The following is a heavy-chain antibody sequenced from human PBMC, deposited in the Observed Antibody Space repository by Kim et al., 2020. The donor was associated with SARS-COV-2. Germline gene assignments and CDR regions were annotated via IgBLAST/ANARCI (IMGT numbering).Heavy chain of an antibody. CDR2: IKQDGSEK. Sequence: GGSLRLSCAASGFTFSSYWMSWVRQAPGKGLEWVANIKQDGSEKYYVDSVKGRFTISRDNAKNSLYLQMNSLRAEDTAVYYFERSGYTDGFDDWGQGTLVTVS. CDR1: GFTFSSYW. D-gene: IGHD5-18*01. J-gene: IGHJ4*02. V-gene: IGHV3-7*01. CDR3: ERSGYTDGFDD.